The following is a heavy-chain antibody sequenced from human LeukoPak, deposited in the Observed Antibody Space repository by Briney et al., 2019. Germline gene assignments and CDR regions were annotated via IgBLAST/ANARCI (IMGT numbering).Heavy chain of an antibody. J-gene: IGHJ3*02. Sequence: GGSLRLSCAASGFTFSSYAMHWVRQAPGKGLEWVAVISYDGSNKYYADSVKGRFTISRDNSKNTLYLRMNSLRAEDTAVYYCARGYYDSSGYYYAEAFDIWGQGTMVTVSS. D-gene: IGHD3-22*01. CDR3: ARGYYDSSGYYYAEAFDI. CDR1: GFTFSSYA. CDR2: ISYDGSNK. V-gene: IGHV3-30-3*01.